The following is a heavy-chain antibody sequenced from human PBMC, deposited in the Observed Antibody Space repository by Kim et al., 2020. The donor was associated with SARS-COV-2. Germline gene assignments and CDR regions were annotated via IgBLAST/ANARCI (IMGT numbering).Heavy chain of an antibody. J-gene: IGHJ6*02. CDR2: INHSGST. CDR1: GGSFSGYY. CDR3: ARGFYYGMDV. V-gene: IGHV4-34*01. Sequence: SETLSLTCAVYGGSFSGYYWSWIRQPPGKGLEWIGEINHSGSTNYNPSLKSRVTISVDTSKNQFSLKLSSVTAADTAVYYCARGFYYGMDVWGQGTTVTVSS.